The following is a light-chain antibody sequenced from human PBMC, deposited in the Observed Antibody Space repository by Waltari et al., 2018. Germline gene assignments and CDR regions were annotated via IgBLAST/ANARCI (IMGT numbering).Light chain of an antibody. CDR2: GTS. J-gene: IGKJ1*01. Sequence: IVLTQSPDTLSLSPGERAALSYRASQGVSSSYLAWYQHKPGQAPRLLIHGTSSRATGVPDRFSGSGSGTDFTLTISGLEPEDFAVYYCQQYGRTFGQGTKVEVK. CDR3: QQYGRT. CDR1: QGVSSSY. V-gene: IGKV3-20*01.